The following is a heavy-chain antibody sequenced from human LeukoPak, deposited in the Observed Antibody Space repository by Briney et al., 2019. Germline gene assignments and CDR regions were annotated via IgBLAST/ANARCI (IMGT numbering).Heavy chain of an antibody. V-gene: IGHV3-7*01. D-gene: IGHD3-16*01. CDR3: ATGGAPGGRFEN. Sequence: PGGSLRLSCVVSGFTFDMSTMTWVRQAPGKGPEWVGKMKEDGTEIFYAGSVDGRFTISRDNSKNSLYLQMNSLRVEDTAVYYCATGGAPGGRFENWGEGTLVTVSS. J-gene: IGHJ4*02. CDR2: MKEDGTEI. CDR1: GFTFDMST.